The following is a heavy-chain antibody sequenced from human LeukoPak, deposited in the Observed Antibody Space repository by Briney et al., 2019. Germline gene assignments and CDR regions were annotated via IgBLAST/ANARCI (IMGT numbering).Heavy chain of an antibody. J-gene: IGHJ5*02. CDR2: IYHSGST. V-gene: IGHV4-59*01. Sequence: SETLSLTCTVSGGSITSDYWSWMRQPPGEGLEWIGYIYHSGSTTYNPSLKSRVTISVDTSRNQFSLKLYFVTVADTAVYYCARLKWLDQEGVFFDPWGQGNLVTVSS. D-gene: IGHD6-19*01. CDR1: GGSITSDY. CDR3: ARLKWLDQEGVFFDP.